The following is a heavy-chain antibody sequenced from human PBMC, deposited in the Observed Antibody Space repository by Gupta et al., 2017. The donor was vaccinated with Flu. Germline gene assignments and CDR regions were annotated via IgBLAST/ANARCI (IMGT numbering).Heavy chain of an antibody. D-gene: IGHD1-26*01. CDR3: ATLVRGTSHCDD. CDR1: GLTFSTYA. Sequence: EVQLLDSGGGLVQPGGSLRLSCAASGLTFSTYAMSWVRQAPGKRLEWVAATSGSGENTYYAASVKGRFTISSDNSKNTLNLQINSLRVEDTAVYYCATLVRGTSHCDDWGQGTLVTVSS. J-gene: IGHJ4*02. V-gene: IGHV3-23*01. CDR2: TSGSGENT.